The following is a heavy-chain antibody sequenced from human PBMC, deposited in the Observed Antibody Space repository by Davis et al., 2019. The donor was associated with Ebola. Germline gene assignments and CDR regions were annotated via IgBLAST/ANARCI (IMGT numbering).Heavy chain of an antibody. CDR1: EYTFTSYD. D-gene: IGHD2-21*02. J-gene: IGHJ4*02. CDR3: AKDLGNVIVVVTAIDS. V-gene: IGHV1-8*01. CDR2: MNPKSGNT. Sequence: ASVKVSCKASEYTFTSYDINWVRQAPGQGLEWVGWMNPKSGNTGYAEKFQGRVTMTGNTSISTAYMELSSLRSEDTAVYYCAKDLGNVIVVVTAIDSWGQGTLVTVSS.